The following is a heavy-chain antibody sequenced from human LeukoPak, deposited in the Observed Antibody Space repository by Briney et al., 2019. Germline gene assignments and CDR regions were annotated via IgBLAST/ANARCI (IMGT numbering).Heavy chain of an antibody. CDR2: INPSGGST. J-gene: IGHJ4*02. D-gene: IGHD3-22*01. Sequence: ASVKVSCKASGYTFTSYDINWVRQATGQGLEWMGIINPSGGSTSYAQKLQGRVTMTTDTSTSTAYMELRSLRSDDTAVYYCARATYYYDSSGYGHLRYWGQGTLVTVSS. CDR3: ARATYYYDSSGYGHLRY. V-gene: IGHV1-46*01. CDR1: GYTFTSYD.